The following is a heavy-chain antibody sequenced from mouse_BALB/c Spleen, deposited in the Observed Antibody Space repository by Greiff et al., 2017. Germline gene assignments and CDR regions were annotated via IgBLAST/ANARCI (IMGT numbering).Heavy chain of an antibody. CDR3: ARDYGNYEGNYAMDY. CDR2: ISNLAYSI. Sequence: EVQVVESGGGLVQPGGSRKLSCAASGFTFSDYGMAWVRQAPGKGPEWVAFISNLAYSIYYADTVTGRFTISRENAKNTLYLEMSSLRSEDTAMYYCARDYGNYEGNYAMDYWGQGTSVTVSS. D-gene: IGHD2-1*01. V-gene: IGHV5-15*02. J-gene: IGHJ4*01. CDR1: GFTFSDYG.